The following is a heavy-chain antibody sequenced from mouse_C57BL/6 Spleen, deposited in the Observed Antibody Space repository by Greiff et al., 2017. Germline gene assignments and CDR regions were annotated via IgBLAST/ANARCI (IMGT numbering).Heavy chain of an antibody. Sequence: EVQLQQSGTVLARPGASVKMSCKTSGYTFTSYWMHWVKQRPGQGLEWIGAIYPGNSDTSYNQKFKGKAKLTAVTSASTAYMELSSLTNEDSAVYYCTRYPYYYGSSYYFDYWGQGTTLTVSS. J-gene: IGHJ2*01. D-gene: IGHD1-1*01. CDR2: IYPGNSDT. CDR1: GYTFTSYW. CDR3: TRYPYYYGSSYYFDY. V-gene: IGHV1-5*01.